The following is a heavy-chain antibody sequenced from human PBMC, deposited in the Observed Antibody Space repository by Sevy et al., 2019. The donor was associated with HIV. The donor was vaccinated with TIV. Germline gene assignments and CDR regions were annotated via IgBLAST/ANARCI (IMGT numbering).Heavy chain of an antibody. D-gene: IGHD7-27*01. V-gene: IGHV3-30-3*01. CDR2: VSSDGSEI. Sequence: GGSLRLSCAVSGFTCSTYAMHWVRQAPGKGLECVAIVSSDGSEINYADSVKGRFTISRDNSRNTLYLQMNSLRTEDTALYYCARDQLGSIDYWGQGTLVTVSS. J-gene: IGHJ4*02. CDR1: GFTCSTYA. CDR3: ARDQLGSIDY.